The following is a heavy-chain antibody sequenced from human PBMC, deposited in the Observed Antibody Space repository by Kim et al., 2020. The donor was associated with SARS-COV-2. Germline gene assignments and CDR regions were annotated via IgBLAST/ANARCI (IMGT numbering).Heavy chain of an antibody. V-gene: IGHV3-23*01. Sequence: GGSLRLSCVASGFTLSGISMTWVRQAPGKGLEWVSGISGDDGRTFYADAVKGRFTISRDDSRNTLHLQMNSLRAEDTAVYYCAKNLFWFSNWGQGALVTVSS. J-gene: IGHJ4*02. D-gene: IGHD3-3*01. CDR2: ISGDDGRT. CDR1: GFTLSGIS. CDR3: AKNLFWFSN.